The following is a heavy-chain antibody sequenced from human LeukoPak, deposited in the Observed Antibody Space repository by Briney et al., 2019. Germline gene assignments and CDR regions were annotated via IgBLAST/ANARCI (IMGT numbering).Heavy chain of an antibody. CDR3: ASGKGEVVPAE. J-gene: IGHJ4*02. CDR1: GGTFSSYA. D-gene: IGHD2-2*01. Sequence: SVKVSCKASGGTFSSYAISWVRQAPGQGLEWMGGIIPIFGTANYAQKFQGRVTITTDESTSTAYMELSSLRSEDTAVYYRASGKGEVVPAEWGQGTLVTVSS. CDR2: IIPIFGTA. V-gene: IGHV1-69*05.